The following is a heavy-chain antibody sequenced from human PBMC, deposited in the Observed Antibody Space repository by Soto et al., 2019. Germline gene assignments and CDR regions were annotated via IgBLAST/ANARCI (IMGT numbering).Heavy chain of an antibody. Sequence: EVQLLESGGGLVQPGGSLRLSCAASGFTFSSYAMSWVRQAPGKGLEWVSAISGSGGSTYYADSVKGRXTXSRXNXXXXXXXXXXXXXXXXXXXXXXXXXXAAQVKVRGVIRGQPLFDYWGQGTLVTVSS. CDR3: XXXXAAQVKVRGVIRGQPLFDY. J-gene: IGHJ4*02. D-gene: IGHD3-10*01. V-gene: IGHV3-23*01. CDR2: ISGSGGST. CDR1: GFTFSSYA.